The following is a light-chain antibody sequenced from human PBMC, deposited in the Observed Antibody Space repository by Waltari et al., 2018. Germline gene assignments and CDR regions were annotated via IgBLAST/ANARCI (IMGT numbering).Light chain of an antibody. CDR2: GAL. J-gene: IGKJ2*01. V-gene: IGKV3-20*01. CDR3: QQYDTSPAT. CDR1: QSLQVAD. Sequence: EIVLTQSPGTLSLSPGENDTLYCRASQSLQVADVAWYQQKSGQAPRLLIDGALYRTADIPDRFSGSGSVTDFTLTITRLEPEDFAVYYCQQYDTSPATFGQGTKVEMK.